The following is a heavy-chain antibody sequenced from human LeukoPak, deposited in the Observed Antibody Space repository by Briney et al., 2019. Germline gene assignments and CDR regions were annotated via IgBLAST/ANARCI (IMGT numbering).Heavy chain of an antibody. CDR3: GRDSPGYCSSTSCYPIDY. J-gene: IGHJ4*02. D-gene: IGHD2-2*01. V-gene: IGHV3-21*01. CDR2: ISSSSSYI. CDR1: GFTFSSYS. Sequence: TGGSLRLSCAASGFTFSSYSMNWVRQAPGKGLEWVSSISSSSSYIYYADSVKGRFTISRDKAKNSLYLQMNSLRADDTAVYYCGRDSPGYCSSTSCYPIDYWGQGTLVTVSS.